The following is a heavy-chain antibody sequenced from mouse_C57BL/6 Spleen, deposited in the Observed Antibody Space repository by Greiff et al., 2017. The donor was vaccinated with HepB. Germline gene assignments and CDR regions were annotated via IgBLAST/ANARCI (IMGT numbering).Heavy chain of an antibody. V-gene: IGHV1-85*01. D-gene: IGHD2-1*01. Sequence: QVQLKESGPELVKPGASVKLSCKASGYTFTSYDINWVKQRPGQGLEWIGWIYPRDGSTKYNEKFKGKATLTVDISSSTAYMELHSLTSEDSAVYFCAREVYYGSYDWFAYWGQGTLVTVSA. J-gene: IGHJ3*01. CDR1: GYTFTSYD. CDR2: IYPRDGST. CDR3: AREVYYGSYDWFAY.